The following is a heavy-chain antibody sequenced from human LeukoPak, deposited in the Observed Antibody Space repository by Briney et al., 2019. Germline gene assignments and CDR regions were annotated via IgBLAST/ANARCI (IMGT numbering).Heavy chain of an antibody. D-gene: IGHD2-8*01. V-gene: IGHV1-69*04. CDR3: ARSPGYCTNGVCYNNWFDP. CDR2: IIPILGIA. Sequence: GASVTVSCKASGGTFTSYAISWVRQAPGHGLEWMGRIIPILGIANYAQKFQGRVTITADKSTSTAYMELSSLRSEDTAVYYCARSPGYCTNGVCYNNWFDPWGQGTLVTVSS. J-gene: IGHJ5*02. CDR1: GGTFTSYA.